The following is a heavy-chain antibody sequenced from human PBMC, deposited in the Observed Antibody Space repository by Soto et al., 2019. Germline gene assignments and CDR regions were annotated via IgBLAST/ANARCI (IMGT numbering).Heavy chain of an antibody. Sequence: QVQLQESGPGLVKPSQTLSLTCTVSGGSISSGGYYWSWIRQHPGKGLEWIGYIYYSGSTYYNPSLTRRVTRSVDTSKNQFSLKLSSVTAADTAVYYCARGSVVAATLFDYWGQGTLVTVSS. CDR2: IYYSGST. D-gene: IGHD2-15*01. CDR1: GGSISSGGYY. J-gene: IGHJ4*02. CDR3: ARGSVVAATLFDY. V-gene: IGHV4-31*03.